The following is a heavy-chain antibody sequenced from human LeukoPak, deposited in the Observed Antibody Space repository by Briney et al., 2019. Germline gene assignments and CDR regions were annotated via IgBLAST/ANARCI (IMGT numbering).Heavy chain of an antibody. CDR2: MNHGGDKT. CDR3: ARDSGAGSGSHHDY. CDR1: GFTASSHA. V-gene: IGHV3-23*01. Sequence: PGGSLRLSCAASGFTASSHAMSWVRQAPGKGPEWVSVMNHGGDKTYYADSVKGRFTISRDTSENTLYLYMNSLRVDDTAVYYCARDSGAGSGSHHDYWGQGTLVTVSS. D-gene: IGHD3-10*01. J-gene: IGHJ4*02.